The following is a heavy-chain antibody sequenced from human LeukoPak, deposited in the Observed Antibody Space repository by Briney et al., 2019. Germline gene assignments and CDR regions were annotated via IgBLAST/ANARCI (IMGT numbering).Heavy chain of an antibody. CDR1: GWSFSGYY. CDR2: INHSGST. Sequence: SDTLSLTCAVYGWSFSGYYWSWIRQPPGKGLEWIGEINHSGSTNYNPSLKSRVTISVDTSKNQFSLKLSSVTAADTAVYYCSRWDRYCSGGSCYSFGGYWGQGTLVTVSS. J-gene: IGHJ4*02. D-gene: IGHD2-15*01. CDR3: SRWDRYCSGGSCYSFGGY. V-gene: IGHV4-34*01.